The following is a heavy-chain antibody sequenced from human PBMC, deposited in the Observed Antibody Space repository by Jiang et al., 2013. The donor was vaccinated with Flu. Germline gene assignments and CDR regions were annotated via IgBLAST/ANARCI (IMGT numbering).Heavy chain of an antibody. V-gene: IGHV1-18*01. CDR2: ISAYNGNT. D-gene: IGHD3-10*01. Sequence: GAEVKKPGASVKVSCKASGYTFTSYGISWVRQAPGQGLEWMGWISAYNGNTNYAQKLQGRVTMTTDTSTSTAYMELRSLRSDDTAVYYCARDTQNLNFPRWFRESLYYFDYWGQGTLVTVSS. CDR1: GYTFTSYG. J-gene: IGHJ4*02. CDR3: ARDTQNLNFPRWFRESLYYFDY.